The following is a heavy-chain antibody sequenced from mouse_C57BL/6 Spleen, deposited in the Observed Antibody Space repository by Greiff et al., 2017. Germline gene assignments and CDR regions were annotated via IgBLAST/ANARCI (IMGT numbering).Heavy chain of an antibody. CDR1: GYTFTSYW. Sequence: QVQLKQPGAELVKPGASVKLSCKASGYTFTSYWMPWVKQRPGQGLEWIGMIHPNSGSTNYNEKFKSKATLTVDKSSSTAYMQLSSLTSEDAAVYYCARGGDYYGRDWGQGTTLTVSS. V-gene: IGHV1-64*01. CDR3: ARGGDYYGRD. J-gene: IGHJ2*01. D-gene: IGHD1-1*01. CDR2: IHPNSGST.